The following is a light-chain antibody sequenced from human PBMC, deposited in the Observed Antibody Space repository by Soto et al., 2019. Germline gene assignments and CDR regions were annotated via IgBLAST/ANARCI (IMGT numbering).Light chain of an antibody. CDR3: QQSYSFPPLT. CDR2: AAS. J-gene: IGKJ5*01. CDR1: QSISSY. Sequence: DIQMTQSPSSLSASVGDSVTITCRASQSISSYLNWYQQKPGKAPKLLIYAASSLHSGVTSRFSGSGSGTDLNLTISSLQPEEFAPYYCQQSYSFPPLTFGRGSRLESK. V-gene: IGKV1-39*01.